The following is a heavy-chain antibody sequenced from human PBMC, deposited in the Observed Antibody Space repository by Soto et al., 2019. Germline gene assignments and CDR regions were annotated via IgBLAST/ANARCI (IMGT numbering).Heavy chain of an antibody. Sequence: QVQLQQWGAGLLKPSETLSLTCAVYGGSFSGYYWSWIRQPPGKGLEWIGEINHSGSTNYNPSLKSRVTISVDTSKNQFSLKLSSVTAADTAVYYCARERGWGSYRPPSTHAEYFQHWGQGTLVTVSS. CDR1: GGSFSGYY. D-gene: IGHD3-16*02. J-gene: IGHJ1*01. CDR3: ARERGWGSYRPPSTHAEYFQH. V-gene: IGHV4-34*01. CDR2: INHSGST.